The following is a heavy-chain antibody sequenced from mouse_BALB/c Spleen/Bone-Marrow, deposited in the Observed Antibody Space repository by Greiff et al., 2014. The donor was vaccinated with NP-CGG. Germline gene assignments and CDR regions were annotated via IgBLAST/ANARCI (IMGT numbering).Heavy chain of an antibody. J-gene: IGHJ2*01. CDR1: GYTFTSYW. V-gene: IGHV1S127*01. CDR3: TRDDYGY. CDR2: IDPSDSYT. D-gene: IGHD2-4*01. Sequence: ESGAELVKPGASVKMSCKASGYTFTSYWMHWVKQRPGQGLEWIGTIDPSDSYTSYNQKLKGKATLTVDTSSSTAYMQLSSLTSEDSAVYYCTRDDYGYWGQGTTLTVSS.